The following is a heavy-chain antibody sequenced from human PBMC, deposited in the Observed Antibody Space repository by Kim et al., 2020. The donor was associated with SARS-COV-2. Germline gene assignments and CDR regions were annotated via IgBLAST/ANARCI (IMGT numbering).Heavy chain of an antibody. CDR3: ARDRNGPNRVRYFDY. J-gene: IGHJ4*02. CDR2: IYYSGST. Sequence: SETLSLTCTVSGGSISSYYWSWIRQPPGKGLEWIGYIYYSGSTNYNPSLKSRVTISVDTSKNQFSLKLSSVTAADTAVYYCARDRNGPNRVRYFDYWGQGTLVTVSS. D-gene: IGHD2-8*01. CDR1: GGSISSYY. V-gene: IGHV4-59*13.